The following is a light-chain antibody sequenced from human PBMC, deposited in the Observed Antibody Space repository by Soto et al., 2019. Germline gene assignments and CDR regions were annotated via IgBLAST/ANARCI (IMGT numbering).Light chain of an antibody. CDR1: SSNIGSHT. CDR2: SNT. V-gene: IGLV1-44*01. CDR3: AAWDDSRNGVV. J-gene: IGLJ2*01. Sequence: QSVLTQPPSASGTAGQTIALDCSGGSSNIGSHTVNWYQQLPGTAPGLLIYSNTQRPAGVPDRFSGSKSGTSASLAITGLQSDCEGDYYCAAWDDSRNGVVFGRGTKLTVL.